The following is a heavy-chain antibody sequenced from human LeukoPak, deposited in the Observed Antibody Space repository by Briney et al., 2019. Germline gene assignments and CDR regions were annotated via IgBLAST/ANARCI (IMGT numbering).Heavy chain of an antibody. D-gene: IGHD6-6*01. CDR1: GGSFSGYY. CDR2: INHSGST. V-gene: IGHV4-34*01. Sequence: SETLSLTCAVYGGSFSGYYWSWIRQPPGKGLEWIGEINHSGSTNYNPSLKSRVTISVDTSKNQFSLKLSSATAADTAVYYCARVGKSSSSSLFDYWGQGTLVTVSS. J-gene: IGHJ4*02. CDR3: ARVGKSSSSSLFDY.